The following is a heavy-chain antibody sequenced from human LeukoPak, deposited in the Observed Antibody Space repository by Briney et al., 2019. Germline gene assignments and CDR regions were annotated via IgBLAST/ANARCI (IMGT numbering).Heavy chain of an antibody. J-gene: IGHJ3*02. CDR3: ARAGPWAFDI. CDR1: GFTFSSYV. Sequence: GGSLRLSCAASGFTFSSYVMSWVRQAPGKGLEWVSSISSSSSYIYYADSVKGRFTISRDNAKNSLYLQMNSLRAEDTAVYYCARAGPWAFDIWGQGTMVTVSS. V-gene: IGHV3-21*01. CDR2: ISSSSSYI. D-gene: IGHD3-10*01.